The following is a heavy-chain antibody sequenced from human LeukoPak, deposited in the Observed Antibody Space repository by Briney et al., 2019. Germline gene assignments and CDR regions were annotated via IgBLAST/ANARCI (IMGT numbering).Heavy chain of an antibody. CDR3: ARGELPFSLFDY. CDR1: GYTFTSYD. CDR2: MNPNSGNT. J-gene: IGHJ4*02. D-gene: IGHD3-10*01. V-gene: IGHV1-8*01. Sequence: GASVTVSCKASGYTFTSYDINWVRQATGQGLEWMGWMNPNSGNTGYAQKFQGRVTMTRNTSISTAYMELRRLRSDDTAVYYCARGELPFSLFDYWGQGTLVTVSS.